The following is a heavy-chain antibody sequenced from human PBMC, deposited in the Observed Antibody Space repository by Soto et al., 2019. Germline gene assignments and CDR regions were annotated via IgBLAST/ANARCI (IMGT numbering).Heavy chain of an antibody. CDR3: ARVTSPRRYSSSWYEVDDY. V-gene: IGHV1-69*13. J-gene: IGHJ4*02. D-gene: IGHD6-13*01. CDR2: IIPIFGTA. Sequence: SVKVSCKASGGTFSSYAISWVRQAPGQGLEWMGGIIPIFGTANYAQKFQGRVTITADESTSTAYMELSSLRSEDTAVYYCARVTSPRRYSSSWYEVDDYWGPGTLVTVSS. CDR1: GGTFSSYA.